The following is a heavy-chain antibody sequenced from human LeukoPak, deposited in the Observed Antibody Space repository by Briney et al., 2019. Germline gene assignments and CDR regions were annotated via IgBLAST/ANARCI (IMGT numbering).Heavy chain of an antibody. CDR1: GFTFSSYS. CDR2: ISSSSSTI. D-gene: IGHD5-18*01. Sequence: GGSLRLSSAASGFTFSSYSMNWVRQAPGKGLEWGSYISSSSSTIYYADSVKGRFTISRDNAKNSLYLQMNSLRAEDTAVYYCERASRGYSYGSDYWGQGTLVTVSS. J-gene: IGHJ4*02. V-gene: IGHV3-48*01. CDR3: ERASRGYSYGSDY.